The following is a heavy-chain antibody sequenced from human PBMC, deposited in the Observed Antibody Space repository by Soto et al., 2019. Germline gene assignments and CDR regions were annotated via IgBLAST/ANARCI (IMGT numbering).Heavy chain of an antibody. CDR3: ARVKTNPTDYYYDSSGYYYLY. J-gene: IGHJ4*02. CDR1: GYTFTSYY. V-gene: IGHV1-46*01. D-gene: IGHD3-22*01. Sequence: ASVKVSCKASGYTFTSYYMHWVRQAPGQGLEWMGIINPSGSSTSYAQKFQGRVTMTRDTSTSTVYMELSSLRSEDTAVYYCARVKTNPTDYYYDSSGYYYLYWGQGTLVTVSS. CDR2: INPSGSST.